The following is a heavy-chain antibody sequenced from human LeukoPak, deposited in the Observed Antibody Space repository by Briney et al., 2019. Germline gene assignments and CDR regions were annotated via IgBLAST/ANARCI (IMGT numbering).Heavy chain of an antibody. V-gene: IGHV4-39*01. Sequence: PSETLSVTCTVSGGSISSSSYYWGWIRQPPGKGLEWIGSIYYSGSTYYNPSLKSRVTISVDTSKNQFSLKLSSVTAADTAVYYCARRHLRERPFDYWGQGTLVTVSS. CDR1: GGSISSSSYY. CDR3: ARRHLRERPFDY. J-gene: IGHJ4*02. D-gene: IGHD1-26*01. CDR2: IYYSGST.